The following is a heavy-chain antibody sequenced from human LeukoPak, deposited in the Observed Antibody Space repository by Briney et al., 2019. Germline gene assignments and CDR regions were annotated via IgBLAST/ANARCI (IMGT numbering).Heavy chain of an antibody. V-gene: IGHV4-59*11. Sequence: SETLSLTCTVSGGSISSHYWSWIRQPPGKGLEWIGYIYYSGGTNYNPSLKSRVTISVDTSKNQFSLKLSSVTAADTAVYYCARDQAYCGGDCSTNYNWFDPWGQGTLVTVS. D-gene: IGHD2-21*02. CDR1: GGSISSHY. CDR3: ARDQAYCGGDCSTNYNWFDP. J-gene: IGHJ5*02. CDR2: IYYSGGT.